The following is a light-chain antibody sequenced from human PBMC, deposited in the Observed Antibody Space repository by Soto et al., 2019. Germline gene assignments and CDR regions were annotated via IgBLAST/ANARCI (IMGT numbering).Light chain of an antibody. CDR2: DAS. V-gene: IGKV1-5*01. CDR1: QSISNW. Sequence: DIPMTQSPSTLSASVGDRVTITCRASQSISNWLAWYQQKPGKAPNLLIYDASSLESGVPPRFSGSGSGTDFTLTISSLQPDDFATYYCQQYKTYWYTFGQGTKLEI. J-gene: IGKJ2*01. CDR3: QQYKTYWYT.